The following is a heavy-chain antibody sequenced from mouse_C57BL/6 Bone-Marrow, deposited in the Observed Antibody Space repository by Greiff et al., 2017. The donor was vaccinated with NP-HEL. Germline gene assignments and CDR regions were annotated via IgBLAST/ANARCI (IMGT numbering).Heavy chain of an antibody. D-gene: IGHD2-4*01. Sequence: VQLKESGGGLVQPGGSMKLSCVASGFTFSNYWMNWVRQSPEKGLEWVAQIRLKSDNYATHYAESVKGRFTISRDDSKSSVYLQMNNLRAEDTGIYYCTVDYDVAYWGQGTLVTVSA. CDR2: IRLKSDNYAT. CDR3: TVDYDVAY. V-gene: IGHV6-3*01. CDR1: GFTFSNYW. J-gene: IGHJ3*01.